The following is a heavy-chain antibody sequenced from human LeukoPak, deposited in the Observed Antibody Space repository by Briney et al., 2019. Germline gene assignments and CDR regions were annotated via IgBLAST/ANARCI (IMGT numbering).Heavy chain of an antibody. J-gene: IGHJ6*02. V-gene: IGHV3-48*01. CDR2: ISSSSSTI. CDR1: GFTFSSYS. CDR3: ARGGRNTHSYDSNGYSRPLYYDYGMDV. D-gene: IGHD3-22*01. Sequence: QAGGSLRLSCAASGFTFSSYSMNWVRQAPGKGLEWVSYISSSSSTIYYADSVKGRFTISRDNAKNSLYLQMNSLRAEDTAVYYCARGGRNTHSYDSNGYSRPLYYDYGMDVWGQGTTVTVSS.